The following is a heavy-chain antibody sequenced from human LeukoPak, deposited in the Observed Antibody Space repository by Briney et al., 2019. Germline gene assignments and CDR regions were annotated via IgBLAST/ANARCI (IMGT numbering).Heavy chain of an antibody. CDR2: IKQDGSEK. D-gene: IGHD6-13*01. CDR1: GFTFSSYW. CDR3: ARDWARGYSSSWYYFDY. Sequence: GGSLRLTCAASGFTFSSYWMSWVRQAPGKGLEWVANIKQDGSEKYYVDSMKGRFTISRDNAKNSLYLQMNSLRAEDTAVYYCARDWARGYSSSWYYFDYWGQGTLVTVSS. V-gene: IGHV3-7*05. J-gene: IGHJ4*02.